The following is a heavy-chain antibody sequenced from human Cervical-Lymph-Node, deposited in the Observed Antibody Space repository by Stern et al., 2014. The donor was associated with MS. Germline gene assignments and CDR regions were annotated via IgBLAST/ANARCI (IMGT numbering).Heavy chain of an antibody. CDR1: GFSLTTTGVA. J-gene: IGHJ3*02. CDR3: SFLLNGFDI. Sequence: TLRESGPTLVKPTETLTLTCTFSGFSLTTTGVAIAWIRQPPGKALECLAVIYWDDDKRYSPSLKSKVSITRDTSKNQVFLKLTNVDPADTATYYCSFLLNGFDIWGQGTTVLVSS. D-gene: IGHD2/OR15-2a*01. CDR2: IYWDDDK. V-gene: IGHV2-5*02.